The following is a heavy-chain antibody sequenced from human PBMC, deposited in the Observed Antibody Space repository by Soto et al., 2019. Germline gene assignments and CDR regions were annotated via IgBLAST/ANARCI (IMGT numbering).Heavy chain of an antibody. Sequence: GGSLRLSCAASGFTFSSYAMSWVRQAPGKGLEWVSAISGSGGSTYYADSVKGRFTISRDNSKNTLYLQMNSLRAEDTAVYYCAKDSNGDCSGGDCDYWGQGTLVTVSS. J-gene: IGHJ4*02. D-gene: IGHD2-15*01. CDR2: ISGSGGST. V-gene: IGHV3-23*01. CDR3: AKDSNGDCSGGDCDY. CDR1: GFTFSSYA.